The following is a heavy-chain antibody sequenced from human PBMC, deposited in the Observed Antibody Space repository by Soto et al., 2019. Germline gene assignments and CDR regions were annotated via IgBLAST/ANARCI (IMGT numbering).Heavy chain of an antibody. CDR2: TSGHNGNT. D-gene: IGHD4-17*01. Sequence: QVQLVQSGAEVKKPGASVKVSCKASGYTFTTYGIDWVRQGPGQGLEWMGWTSGHNGNTNYAQKLQGRVTMTSDTSTNTAYIELRSLRSDDTAVYYCAREYGNYGPDYWGQGTLVSVSS. J-gene: IGHJ4*02. V-gene: IGHV1-18*01. CDR1: GYTFTTYG. CDR3: AREYGNYGPDY.